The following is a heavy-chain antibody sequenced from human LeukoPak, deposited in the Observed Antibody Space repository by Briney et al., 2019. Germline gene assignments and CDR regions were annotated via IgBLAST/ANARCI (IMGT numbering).Heavy chain of an antibody. CDR1: GGTFSRYG. CDR2: IIPLFGTA. Sequence: ASVKVSCKASGGTFSRYGISWVRQAPGQGLEWLGGIIPLFGTANYAQKFQGRVTITTDESTSTAYMELNSLRSQDTALYYWGTEGQTYYFDNWGQGTLVTVSS. CDR3: GTEGQTYYFDN. J-gene: IGHJ4*02. V-gene: IGHV1-69*05.